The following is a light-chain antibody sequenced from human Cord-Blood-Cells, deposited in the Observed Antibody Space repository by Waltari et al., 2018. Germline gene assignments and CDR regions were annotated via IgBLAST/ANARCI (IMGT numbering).Light chain of an antibody. V-gene: IGKV1-33*01. CDR1: HDISNY. CDR2: DAS. CDR3: QHYDKPPLT. J-gene: IGKJ4*01. Sequence: DMKMTESPSSLSASVGDRGTINCQASHDISNYLNLYQQKPGKSPKLLIYDASNLETGVPSMFSGSGSGTDSTFTISRLQPEDTATYYCQHYDKPPLTFGGGTKVEIK.